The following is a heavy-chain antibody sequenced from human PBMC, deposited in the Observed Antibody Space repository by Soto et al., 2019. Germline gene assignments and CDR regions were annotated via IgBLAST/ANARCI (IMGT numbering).Heavy chain of an antibody. CDR1: GFTFSYHA. V-gene: IGHV3-30-3*01. Sequence: QVQLVESGGGVVQPGRSLRLSCVASGFTFSYHALNWVRQAPGKGLEWVAVISYDGDNKYIAEAVKGRLTISRDNPKHTVSLQMNSLRTEDTAMYFCARGTTTSAFSVMDVWGQGTTVTVSS. D-gene: IGHD1-1*01. J-gene: IGHJ6*02. CDR3: ARGTTTSAFSVMDV. CDR2: ISYDGDNK.